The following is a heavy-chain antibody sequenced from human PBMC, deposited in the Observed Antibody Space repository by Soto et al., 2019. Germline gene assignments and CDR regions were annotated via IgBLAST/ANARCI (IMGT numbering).Heavy chain of an antibody. CDR2: INHSGST. D-gene: IGHD2-15*01. V-gene: IGHV4-34*01. Sequence: SETLSLTCAVYGGSFSGYYWSWIRQPPGKGLEWIGEINHSGSTNYNPSLKSRVTISVDTSKNQFSLKLSSVTAADTAVYYCASVGFCSGGSCPGGYWGQGTLVTVSS. CDR1: GGSFSGYY. CDR3: ASVGFCSGGSCPGGY. J-gene: IGHJ4*02.